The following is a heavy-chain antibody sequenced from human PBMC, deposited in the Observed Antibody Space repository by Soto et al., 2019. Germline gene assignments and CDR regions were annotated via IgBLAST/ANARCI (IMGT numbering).Heavy chain of an antibody. D-gene: IGHD3-16*02. CDR1: GYTFTSYD. CDR2: MNPNSGNT. V-gene: IGHV1-8*01. J-gene: IGHJ5*02. CDR3: ARERSSSKRFDP. Sequence: QVQLVQSGAEVKKPGASVKVSCKASGYTFTSYDINWVRQATGQGLEWMGWMNPNSGNTGYAQKFQGRVTMTMNTSISTAYMELSSLRSEATAVYYCARERSSSKRFDPWGQGTLVTVSS.